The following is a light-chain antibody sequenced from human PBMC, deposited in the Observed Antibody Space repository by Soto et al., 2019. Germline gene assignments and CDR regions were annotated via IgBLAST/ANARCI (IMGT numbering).Light chain of an antibody. V-gene: IGLV2-14*01. CDR3: SSYTTIRTYV. CDR2: DVR. J-gene: IGLJ1*01. CDR1: SSDVGGYNY. Sequence: QSALTHPASVAGAPGQSITISCTGTSSDVGGYNYVSWYQQHPGKAPKLMIYDVRNRPSGFSNRFSGSKSVNTASLTISVLQAEDEADYYCSSYTTIRTYVFGTGTKRTVL.